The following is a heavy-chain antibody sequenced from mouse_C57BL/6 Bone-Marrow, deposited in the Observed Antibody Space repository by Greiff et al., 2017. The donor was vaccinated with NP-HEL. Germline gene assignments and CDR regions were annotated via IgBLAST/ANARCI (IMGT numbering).Heavy chain of an antibody. V-gene: IGHV1-53*01. CDR2: INPSNGGT. CDR1: GYTFPSYW. CDR3: AKRDGDDAMDD. Sequence: QVQLKQPGTELVKPVSSVKLSCKASGYTFPSYWMHWVKPRPGQGLEWIGNINPSNGGTNYNEKFTFKATLTVDKSSSTAYMQVSSRTYEDCAVYYCAKRDGDDAMDDWSQGTSVTVSS. J-gene: IGHJ4*01. D-gene: IGHD2-13*01.